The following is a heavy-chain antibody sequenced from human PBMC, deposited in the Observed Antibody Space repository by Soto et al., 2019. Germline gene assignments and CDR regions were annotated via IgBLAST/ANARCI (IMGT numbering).Heavy chain of an antibody. CDR2: TYYRSKWYN. V-gene: IGHV6-1*01. D-gene: IGHD4-17*01. Sequence: PSQTLSLTCAISGDSLSSNSAAWNSIRQSPSRGLEWLGRTYYRSKWYNDDAVSVKSRITINPETSKNQFSLQLNSVTPEDTAVYYCARGSWATVTTEFDYWGQGTLVTVSS. CDR1: GDSLSSNSAA. J-gene: IGHJ4*02. CDR3: ARGSWATVTTEFDY.